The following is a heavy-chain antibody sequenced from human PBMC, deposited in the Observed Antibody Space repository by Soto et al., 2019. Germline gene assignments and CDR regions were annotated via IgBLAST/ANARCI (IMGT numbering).Heavy chain of an antibody. J-gene: IGHJ4*02. D-gene: IGHD3-3*01. CDR3: ATYYDFWSGYYGGDY. Sequence: EVQLLESGGGLVQPGGSLRLSCAASGFTFSSYVMSWVRQAPGKGLEWVSAISGSGGSTYYADSVKGRFTISRDNSKNTLYLQMNSLRAEDTAVYYCATYYDFWSGYYGGDYWGQGTLVTVSS. V-gene: IGHV3-23*01. CDR1: GFTFSSYV. CDR2: ISGSGGST.